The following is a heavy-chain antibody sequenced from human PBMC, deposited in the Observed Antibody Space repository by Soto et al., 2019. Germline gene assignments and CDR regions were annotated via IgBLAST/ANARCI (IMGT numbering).Heavy chain of an antibody. CDR2: TYYSGGI. Sequence: QVQLQESGPGLVKPSQTLSLTCTVSGASISSGDYYWSWIRQPPGKGLEWIGFTYYSGGIFYNPSLKSRLSISLDTSNNHFSLKLTSVTAADTAVYYCARAYADYGDAFDIWGQGTMVTVSS. CDR1: GASISSGDYY. V-gene: IGHV4-30-4*01. CDR3: ARAYADYGDAFDI. J-gene: IGHJ3*02. D-gene: IGHD4-17*01.